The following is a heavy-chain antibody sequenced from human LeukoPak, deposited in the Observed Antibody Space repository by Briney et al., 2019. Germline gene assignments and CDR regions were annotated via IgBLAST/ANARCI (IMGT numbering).Heavy chain of an antibody. V-gene: IGHV3-33*01. CDR3: ARDALHGSGSSYMDV. CDR1: GFTFSSYG. J-gene: IGHJ6*03. D-gene: IGHD3-10*01. CDR2: IWYDGSNK. Sequence: GGSLRLSCAASGFTFSSYGMHWVRQAPGKGLEWVAVIWYDGSNKYYADSVKGRFTISRDNSKNTLYLQMNSLRAEDTAVYYCARDALHGSGSSYMDVWGKGTTVTVPS.